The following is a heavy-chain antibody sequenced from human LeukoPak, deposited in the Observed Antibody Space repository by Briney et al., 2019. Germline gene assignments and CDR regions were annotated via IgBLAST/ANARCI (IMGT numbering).Heavy chain of an antibody. D-gene: IGHD5-18*01. CDR2: IIPIFGTA. CDR1: GGTFSSYA. Sequence: ASVKVSCKASGGTFSSYAISWVRQAPGQGLEWMGGIIPIFGTANYAQKFQGRVTITADESTSTAYMELSSLRSEDTAVYYCARDHSGYSYLFDPWGQGTLVTVSS. CDR3: ARDHSGYSYLFDP. V-gene: IGHV1-69*13. J-gene: IGHJ5*02.